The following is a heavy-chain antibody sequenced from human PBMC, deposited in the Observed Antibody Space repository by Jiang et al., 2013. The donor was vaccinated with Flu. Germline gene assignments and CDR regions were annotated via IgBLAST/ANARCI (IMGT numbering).Heavy chain of an antibody. CDR3: ARDPYTTVTTFGYYGMDV. CDR1: GFTFSSYA. J-gene: IGHJ6*02. Sequence: AASGFTFSSYAMHWVRQAPGKGLEWVAVISYDGSNKYYADSVKGRFTISRDNSKNTLYLQMNSLRAEDTAVYYCARDPYTTVTTFGYYGMDVWGQGTTVTVSS. V-gene: IGHV3-30-3*01. CDR2: ISYDGSNK. D-gene: IGHD4-17*01.